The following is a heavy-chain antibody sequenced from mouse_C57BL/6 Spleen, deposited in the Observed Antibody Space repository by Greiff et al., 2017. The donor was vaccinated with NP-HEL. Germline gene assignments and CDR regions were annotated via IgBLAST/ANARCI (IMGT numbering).Heavy chain of an antibody. V-gene: IGHV1-42*01. J-gene: IGHJ3*01. D-gene: IGHD2-4*01. CDR3: ARVYYDYDPWFAY. CDR1: GYSFTGYY. Sequence: VQLKESGPELVKPGASVKISCKASGYSFTGYYMNWVKQSPEKSLEWIGEINPSTGGTTYNQKFKAKATLTVDKSSSTAYMQLKSLTSEDSAVYYCARVYYDYDPWFAYGGQGTLVTVSA. CDR2: INPSTGGT.